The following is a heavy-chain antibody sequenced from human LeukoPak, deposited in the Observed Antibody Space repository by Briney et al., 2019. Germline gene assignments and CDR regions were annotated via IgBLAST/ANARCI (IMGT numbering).Heavy chain of an antibody. CDR2: IYYSGST. J-gene: IGHJ4*02. CDR3: ARQSSGWYYGDDY. CDR1: GGSISSSSYY. D-gene: IGHD6-19*01. V-gene: IGHV4-39*01. Sequence: PSETLSLTCTVSGGSISSSSYYWGWIRQPPGKGLEWIGSIYYSGSTYYNPSLKSRVTISVDTSKNQFSLKLSSVTAADTAVYYCARQSSGWYYGDDYWGQGTLVTVSS.